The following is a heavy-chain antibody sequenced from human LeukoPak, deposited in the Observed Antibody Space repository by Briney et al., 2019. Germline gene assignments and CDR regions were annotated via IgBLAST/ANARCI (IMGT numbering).Heavy chain of an antibody. D-gene: IGHD2-15*01. CDR2: IRSKTYGGTT. J-gene: IGHJ3*02. CDR1: GFTFGDYA. V-gene: IGHV3-49*04. Sequence: GRSLRLSCTASGFTFGDYAMTWVRQAPGKGLEWIGFIRSKTYGGTTEYAASVKGRFTISRDDSKTIAYLQMNSLKTEDTAMYYCPRAHCSGGTCYGNDAFDIWGQGTMVTVSS. CDR3: PRAHCSGGTCYGNDAFDI.